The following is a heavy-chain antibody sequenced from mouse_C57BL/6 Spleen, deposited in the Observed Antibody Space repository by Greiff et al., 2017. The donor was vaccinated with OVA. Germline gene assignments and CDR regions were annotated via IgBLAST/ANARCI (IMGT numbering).Heavy chain of an antibody. D-gene: IGHD1-1*01. CDR1: GYTFTDYY. CDR2: INPYNGGT. J-gene: IGHJ4*01. V-gene: IGHV1-19*01. Sequence: EVQLVESGPVLVKPGASVKMSCKASGYTFTDYYMNWVKQSHGKSLEWIGVINPYNGGTSYNQKFKGKATLTVDKSSSTAYMELNSLTSEDAAVEYCASGITTVVEGVLYARAYWGQGTSVTVSS. CDR3: ASGITTVVEGVLYARAY.